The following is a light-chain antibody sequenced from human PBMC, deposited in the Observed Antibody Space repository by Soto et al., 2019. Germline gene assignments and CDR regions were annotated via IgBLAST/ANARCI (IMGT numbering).Light chain of an antibody. V-gene: IGKV3-20*01. CDR3: QQYGSSPWP. CDR2: GAS. J-gene: IGKJ1*01. CDR1: QSVSSSY. Sequence: DIVLTQSPDTFSLSPGERATLSCRASQSVSSSYLAWYQQKPGQAPRLLIYGASSRATGIPDRFSGSGSGTDFTLTISRLEPEDFAVYYCQQYGSSPWPFGQGTKVDIK.